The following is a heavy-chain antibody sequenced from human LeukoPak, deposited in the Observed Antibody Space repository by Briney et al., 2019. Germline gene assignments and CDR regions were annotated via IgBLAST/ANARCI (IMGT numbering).Heavy chain of an antibody. CDR3: ARAQQQLGGADHGMDV. CDR2: ISYDGSNK. CDR1: GFTFSSYG. V-gene: IGHV3-30*03. J-gene: IGHJ6*02. D-gene: IGHD6-13*01. Sequence: GGSLRLSCAASGFTFSSYGMHWVRQAPGKGLEWVAVISYDGSNKYYADSVKGRFTISRDNSKNTLYLQMNSLRAEDTAVYYCARAQQQLGGADHGMDVWGQGTTVTVSS.